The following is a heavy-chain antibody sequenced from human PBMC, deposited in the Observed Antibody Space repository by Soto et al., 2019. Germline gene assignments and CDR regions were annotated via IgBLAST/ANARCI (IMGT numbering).Heavy chain of an antibody. D-gene: IGHD5-12*01. CDR2: IDPSDSYT. CDR3: ARLPVSSGYDPNWFDP. V-gene: IGHV5-10-1*01. CDR1: GYSFTSYW. J-gene: IGHJ5*02. Sequence: GASLKISCKGSGYSFTSYWISWVRQMPGKGLEWMGRIDPSDSYTNYSPSFQGHVTISADKSISTAYLQWSSLKASDTAMYYCARLPVSSGYDPNWFDPWGQGTLVTVSS.